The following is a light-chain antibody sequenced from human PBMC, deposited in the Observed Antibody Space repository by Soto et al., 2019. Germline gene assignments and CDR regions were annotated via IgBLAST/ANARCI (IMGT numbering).Light chain of an antibody. V-gene: IGKV3-15*01. CDR1: QGIFYH. CDR2: RAS. CDR3: QQYHNFWT. Sequence: EIVLTQSPATLSVSPGERATLSCSASQGIFYHLAWFQQRPGQAPRLLIYRASTRATNIPARFSGSGSGTEFTLTITSLQSEDFALYYGQQYHNFWTCGQGTKV. J-gene: IGKJ1*01.